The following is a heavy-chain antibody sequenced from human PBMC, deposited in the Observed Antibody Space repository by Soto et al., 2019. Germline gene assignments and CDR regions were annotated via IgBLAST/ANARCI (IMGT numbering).Heavy chain of an antibody. CDR2: IWYDGSNK. CDR1: GFTFSSYG. D-gene: IGHD3-22*01. Sequence: GGSLRLSCAASGFTFSSYGMHWVRQAPGKGLEWVAVIWYDGSNKHYADSVKGRFTISRDNSKNTLYLQMNSLRAEDTAVYYCARDSNYDSSGYYTFGGYGMDVWGQGTTVTVS. V-gene: IGHV3-33*01. J-gene: IGHJ6*02. CDR3: ARDSNYDSSGYYTFGGYGMDV.